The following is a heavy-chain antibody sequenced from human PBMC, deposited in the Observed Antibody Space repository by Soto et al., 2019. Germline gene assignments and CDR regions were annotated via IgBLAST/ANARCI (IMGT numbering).Heavy chain of an antibody. V-gene: IGHV1-69*01. CDR2: FIPIFGTA. CDR3: ARGVGGSYRDWYFDL. D-gene: IGHD1-26*01. CDR1: GGTFSSYD. Sequence: QVQLVQSGAEVKKPGSSVKVSCKASGGTFSSYDISWVRQAPGQGLEWMGGFIPIFGTANYAQKFQGRVTSTADESTSTAYVELSSLRYEDTAVYYCARGVGGSYRDWYFDLWGRGTLVTVSS. J-gene: IGHJ2*01.